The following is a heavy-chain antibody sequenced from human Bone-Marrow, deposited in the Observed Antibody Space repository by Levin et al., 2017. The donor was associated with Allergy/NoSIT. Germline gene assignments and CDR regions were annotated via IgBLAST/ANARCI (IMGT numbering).Heavy chain of an antibody. CDR1: GASTRSNY. CDR2: INYSGST. CDR3: ARDSGDYYFDS. J-gene: IGHJ4*02. Sequence: SQTLSLTCSVSGASTRSNYWSWIRQPPGKGLEYIGYINYSGSTIYNPSLKSRVTISADTSKNQLSLKLRSVTAADTAVYYCARDSGDYYFDSWGQGTLVTVSS. V-gene: IGHV4-59*01.